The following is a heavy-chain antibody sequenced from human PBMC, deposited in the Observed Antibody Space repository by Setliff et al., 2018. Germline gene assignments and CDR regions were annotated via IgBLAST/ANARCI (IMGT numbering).Heavy chain of an antibody. CDR2: TIPSFGST. J-gene: IGHJ6*03. D-gene: IGHD5-18*01. CDR3: AREGVDTRSSTDYRYYMDV. V-gene: IGHV1-69*05. CDR1: GGTFRSYG. Sequence: SVKVSCKASGGTFRSYGISWVRQAPGQGLEWMGGTIPSFGSTNYALKFQDRVTIITDESTSTAYMELSSLRTEDTAVYYCAREGVDTRSSTDYRYYMDVWGKGTTVTVSS.